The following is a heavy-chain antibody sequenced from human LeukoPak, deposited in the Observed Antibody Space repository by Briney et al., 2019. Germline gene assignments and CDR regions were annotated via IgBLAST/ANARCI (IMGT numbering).Heavy chain of an antibody. V-gene: IGHV4-59*08. J-gene: IGHJ4*02. D-gene: IGHD4-11*01. CDR2: VYQSGIT. CDR1: GGSISSYY. Sequence: TSETLSLTCTVSGGSISSYYWSWIRQPPGKGLEWIGNVYQSGITYYNASLKSRVTISVDTSKNQFSLKLNSVTAADTAVYYCARRYSNSHFDYWGQGTLVTVSS. CDR3: ARRYSNSHFDY.